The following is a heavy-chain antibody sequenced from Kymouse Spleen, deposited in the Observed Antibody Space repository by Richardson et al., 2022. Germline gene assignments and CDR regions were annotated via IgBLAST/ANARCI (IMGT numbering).Heavy chain of an antibody. J-gene: IGHJ4*02. CDR2: IYYSGST. CDR3: ARGITGTLFDY. V-gene: IGHV4-59*01. CDR1: GGSISSYY. D-gene: IGHD1-7*01. Sequence: QVQLQESGPGLVKPSETLSLTCTVSGGSISSYYWSWIRQPPGKGLEWIGYIYYSGSTNYNPSLKSRVTISVDTSKNQFSLKLSSVTAADTAVYYCARGITGTLFDYWGQGTLVTVSS.